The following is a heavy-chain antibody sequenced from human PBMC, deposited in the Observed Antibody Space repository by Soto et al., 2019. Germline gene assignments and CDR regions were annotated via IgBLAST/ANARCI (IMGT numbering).Heavy chain of an antibody. CDR1: GFTFSTYS. CDR2: ISSSRTI. V-gene: IGHV3-48*02. J-gene: IGHJ6*02. Sequence: EVQLVESGGGLVQPGGSLRLSCAASGFTFSTYSMDWVRQAPGKGLEWVSYISSSRTIYYADSVKGRFTISRDNAKNSLYLQMNSLRDEDTAVYYCARDGRRGYDMDVWGQGTTVTVSS. CDR3: ARDGRRGYDMDV.